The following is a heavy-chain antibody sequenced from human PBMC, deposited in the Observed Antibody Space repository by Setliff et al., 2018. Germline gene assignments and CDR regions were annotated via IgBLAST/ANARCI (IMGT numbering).Heavy chain of an antibody. CDR3: ARGGDIITIFGVVTPDYYYYMDF. CDR1: GYTFRSYG. J-gene: IGHJ6*03. V-gene: IGHV7-4-1*01. CDR2: INTNTGNP. Sequence: ASVKVSCKASGYTFRSYGINWVRQAPGQGLEWMGWINTNTGNPTYAQGFTGRFVFSLDISVTTAYLQICSLKAQASAVYYCARGGDIITIFGVVTPDYYYYMDFWGTGTTVTVSS. D-gene: IGHD3-3*01.